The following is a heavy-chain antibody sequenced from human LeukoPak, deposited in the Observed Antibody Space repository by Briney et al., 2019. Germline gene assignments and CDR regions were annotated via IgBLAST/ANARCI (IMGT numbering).Heavy chain of an antibody. CDR3: ARDQGSLTRSWYTGY. V-gene: IGHV1-2*06. CDR2: INPKSGGT. J-gene: IGHJ4*02. D-gene: IGHD6-13*01. CDR1: GYTFTDYY. Sequence: GASVKVSCKASGYTFTDYYMHWVRQAPGQGLEWMGRINPKSGGTSFAQKFQGRVTMTRDTSISTAYMELSRLRSDDTAVYFCARDQGSLTRSWYTGYWGQGTQVTVSS.